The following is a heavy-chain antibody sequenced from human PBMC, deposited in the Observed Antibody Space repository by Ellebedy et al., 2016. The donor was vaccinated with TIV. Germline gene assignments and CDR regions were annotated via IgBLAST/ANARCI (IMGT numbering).Heavy chain of an antibody. J-gene: IGHJ5*02. Sequence: MPSETLSLTCAVYGGSFSGHHWTWIRQSPGKGLEWIGGINHSGSTNYNPSLQSRVTISVDTSKNQFSLRLSSVTAADTDVYYCARRRYSSGWYNWFDPWGQGTLVTVSS. V-gene: IGHV4-34*01. D-gene: IGHD6-19*01. CDR3: ARRRYSSGWYNWFDP. CDR1: GGSFSGHH. CDR2: INHSGST.